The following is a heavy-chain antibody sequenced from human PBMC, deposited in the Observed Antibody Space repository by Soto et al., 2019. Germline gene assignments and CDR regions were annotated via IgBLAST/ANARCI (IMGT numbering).Heavy chain of an antibody. V-gene: IGHV4-30-2*01. CDR3: ARAYYDFWTSYHYGMDV. D-gene: IGHD3-3*01. CDR2: IYQSGST. CDR1: GVSISSDGYS. J-gene: IGHJ6*02. Sequence: QLQLQESGSGLVKPSQTLSLTCAVSGVSISSDGYSWSWIRQPPGKGLEWIGFIYQSGSTYYNPSLKSRGTMSVDRSKNQFSLKLTSVTAVDTAVYYCARAYYDFWTSYHYGMDVWGQGTTVTVSS.